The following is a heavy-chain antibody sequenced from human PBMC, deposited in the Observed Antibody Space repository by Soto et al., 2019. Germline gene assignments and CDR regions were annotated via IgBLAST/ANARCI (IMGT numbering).Heavy chain of an antibody. CDR3: ARDPLRSGSYYH. CDR2: IYSGDST. J-gene: IGHJ5*02. Sequence: GSLRLSCAASGVTVSSNYMSWVRQAPGKGLEWVSVIYSGDSTYYADSVKGRFTISRDNSKNTLYLQMNSLRAEDTAVYYCARDPLRSGSYYHWGQGTRVTVSS. D-gene: IGHD1-26*01. CDR1: GVTVSSNY. V-gene: IGHV3-53*01.